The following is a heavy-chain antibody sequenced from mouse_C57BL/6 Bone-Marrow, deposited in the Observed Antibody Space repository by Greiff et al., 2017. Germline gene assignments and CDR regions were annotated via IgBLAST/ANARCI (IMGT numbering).Heavy chain of an antibody. Sequence: EVKLQESVAELVRPGASVKLSCTASGFNIKNTYMHWVKQRPEQGLEWIGRIDPANGNTKYAPKFQGKATITADTSYNTAYLQLSSLTSEDTAIYCCASRVRVTTVVYFDYWGQGTTLTVSS. V-gene: IGHV14-3*01. J-gene: IGHJ2*01. CDR2: IDPANGNT. CDR1: GFNIKNTY. CDR3: ASRVRVTTVVYFDY. D-gene: IGHD1-1*01.